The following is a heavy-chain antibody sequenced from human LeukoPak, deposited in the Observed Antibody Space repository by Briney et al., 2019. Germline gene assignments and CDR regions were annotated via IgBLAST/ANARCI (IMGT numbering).Heavy chain of an antibody. Sequence: GGSLRLSCTASGFTFGDYVMSWVRQAPGKGLEWVSAISGSGGSTYYADSVKGRFTISRDNSKNTLYLQMNSLRAEDTAVYYCAKDSSGGNSDAFDIWGQGTMVTVSS. D-gene: IGHD6-19*01. V-gene: IGHV3-23*01. CDR2: ISGSGGST. CDR1: GFTFGDYV. J-gene: IGHJ3*02. CDR3: AKDSSGGNSDAFDI.